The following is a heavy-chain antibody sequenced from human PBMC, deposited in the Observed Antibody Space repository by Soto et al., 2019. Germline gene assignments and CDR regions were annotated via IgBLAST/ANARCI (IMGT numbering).Heavy chain of an antibody. Sequence: QVQLQESGPGLVKPSQTLSLTCTVSGGSISSGGYYWSWIRQHPGKGLEWIGYIYYSGSTYYNPSLKSRVTISVDTAKNQFSLKRSSVTAADTAVYYCARGGGSYPFDYWGQGTLVTVSS. V-gene: IGHV4-31*03. J-gene: IGHJ4*02. CDR3: ARGGGSYPFDY. D-gene: IGHD1-26*01. CDR2: IYYSGST. CDR1: GGSISSGGYY.